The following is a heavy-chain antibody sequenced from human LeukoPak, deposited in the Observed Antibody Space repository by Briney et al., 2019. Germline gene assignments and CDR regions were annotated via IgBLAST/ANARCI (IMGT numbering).Heavy chain of an antibody. D-gene: IGHD3-22*01. CDR3: ARAGHRRYYYDNGYDY. Sequence: ASVKVSCKASGYTFTNYYIHWVRQAPGQGLEWMGWISAYNGNTNYAQKLQGRVTMTTDTSTSTAYMELRSLRSDDTAVYYCARAGHRRYYYDNGYDYWGQGTLVTVSS. V-gene: IGHV1-18*04. CDR2: ISAYNGNT. CDR1: GYTFTNYY. J-gene: IGHJ4*02.